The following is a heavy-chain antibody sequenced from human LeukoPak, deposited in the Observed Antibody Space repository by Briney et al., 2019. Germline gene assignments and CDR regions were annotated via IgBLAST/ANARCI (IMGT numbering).Heavy chain of an antibody. Sequence: GGSLRLSCAASGFTFSSYEMNWVRQAPGKGLEWVSYISSSGSTIYYADSVKGRFTISRDNSENTMYLQVNSLRAEDTAVYYCAKGSKVLVFTGDHHMDVWGKGTTVILSS. V-gene: IGHV3-48*03. J-gene: IGHJ6*03. CDR3: AKGSKVLVFTGDHHMDV. D-gene: IGHD3-22*01. CDR1: GFTFSSYE. CDR2: ISSSGSTI.